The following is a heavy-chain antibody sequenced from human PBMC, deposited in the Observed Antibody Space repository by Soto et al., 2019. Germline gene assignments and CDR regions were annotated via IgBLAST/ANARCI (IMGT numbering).Heavy chain of an antibody. Sequence: SETLSLTCTVSGGSISSGGYYWSWIRQHPGKGLEWIGYIYYSGSTYYNPSLKSRVTISVDTSKNQFSLKLSSVTAADTAVYYCARSRPHYDLYDYWGQGTLVTVSS. CDR2: IYYSGST. J-gene: IGHJ4*02. CDR3: ARSRPHYDLYDY. CDR1: GGSISSGGYY. D-gene: IGHD4-17*01. V-gene: IGHV4-31*03.